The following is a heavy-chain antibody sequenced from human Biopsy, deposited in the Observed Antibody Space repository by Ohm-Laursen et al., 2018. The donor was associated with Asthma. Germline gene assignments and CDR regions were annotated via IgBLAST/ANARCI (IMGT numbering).Heavy chain of an antibody. CDR1: GFSFDDCA. J-gene: IGHJ4*01. V-gene: IGHV3-9*01. CDR2: ISWNSGNI. Sequence: SLRLSCAATGFSFDDCAMHWVRQAPGKGLEWVSSISWNSGNIDYAVSVKGRFTISRDNAKNSLYLQMQGLRPEDTAFYYCAKSADYYDSTDYLDFWGRGTLVTVSS. D-gene: IGHD3-22*01. CDR3: AKSADYYDSTDYLDF.